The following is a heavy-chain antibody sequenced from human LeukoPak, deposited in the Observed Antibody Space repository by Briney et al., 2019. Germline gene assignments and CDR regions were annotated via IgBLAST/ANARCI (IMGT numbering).Heavy chain of an antibody. CDR2: IYSGGNT. V-gene: IGHV3-66*01. J-gene: IGHJ1*01. CDR1: GFTVSSNY. CDR3: ARGSMTSVYLPL. Sequence: GGSLRLSCVGSGFTVSSNYMTWVRQAPGKGLEWVSVIYSGGNTYYADSVKGRFTISRDNSENTLYLQMNSLRAEDTAVYYCARGSMTSVYLPLWGQGTLVTVSS.